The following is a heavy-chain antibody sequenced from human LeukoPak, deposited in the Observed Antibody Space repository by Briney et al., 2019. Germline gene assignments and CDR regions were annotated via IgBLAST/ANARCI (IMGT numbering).Heavy chain of an antibody. Sequence: GGSLRLSCAASGFTFSSYAMHWVRQAPGKGLEWVAVISYDGSNKYYADSVKGRFTISRDNAKNSLYLQMNSLRAEDTALYYCAKDRPLRITMVRGVIITSLDYWGQGTLVTVSS. CDR3: AKDRPLRITMVRGVIITSLDY. CDR2: ISYDGSNK. D-gene: IGHD3-10*01. CDR1: GFTFSSYA. J-gene: IGHJ4*02. V-gene: IGHV3-30-3*01.